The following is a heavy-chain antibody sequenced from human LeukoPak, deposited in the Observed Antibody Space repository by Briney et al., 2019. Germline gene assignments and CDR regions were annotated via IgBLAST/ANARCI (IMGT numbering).Heavy chain of an antibody. Sequence: GESLQISCKGSGYSFTSYWIGWVRQMPGKGLEWMGIIYPGDSDTRYSPSFQGQVTISADKSISTAYLQWSSLKASDTAMYYCARRQSRPNTSPYYDFWSLDAFDIWGQGTMVTVSS. V-gene: IGHV5-51*01. D-gene: IGHD3-3*01. CDR1: GYSFTSYW. J-gene: IGHJ3*02. CDR3: ARRQSRPNTSPYYDFWSLDAFDI. CDR2: IYPGDSDT.